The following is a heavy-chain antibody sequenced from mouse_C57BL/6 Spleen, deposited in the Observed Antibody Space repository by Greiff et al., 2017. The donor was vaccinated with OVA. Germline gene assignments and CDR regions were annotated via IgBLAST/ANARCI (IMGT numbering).Heavy chain of an antibody. Sequence: VQLVQSGPGLVAPSQCLSITCTVSGFSLTSYGVDWVRQPPGKGLEWLGVIGGGGSTNNNAAHMSRLSISKDNSKSQVFLKMNSLQTDDTAMYYGAKSGNYPYYAMDYWGQGTSVTVSS. CDR2: IGGGGST. D-gene: IGHD2-1*01. J-gene: IGHJ4*01. CDR1: GFSLTSYG. CDR3: AKSGNYPYYAMDY. V-gene: IGHV2-9*01.